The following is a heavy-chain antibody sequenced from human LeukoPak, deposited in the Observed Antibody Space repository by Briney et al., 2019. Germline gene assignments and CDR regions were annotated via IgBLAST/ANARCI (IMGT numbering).Heavy chain of an antibody. V-gene: IGHV4-59*01. D-gene: IGHD3-22*01. CDR2: IYDSGST. Sequence: SETLSLTCTVSGGSISSYYWSWIRQSPGKGLEWIGYIYDSGSTNYNPSLKSRVTMSLDTSKNQFSLKLTSVTAADTAVYYCARVTNYYDTRGYPDYWGQGTLVTVSS. CDR1: GGSISSYY. CDR3: ARVTNYYDTRGYPDY. J-gene: IGHJ4*02.